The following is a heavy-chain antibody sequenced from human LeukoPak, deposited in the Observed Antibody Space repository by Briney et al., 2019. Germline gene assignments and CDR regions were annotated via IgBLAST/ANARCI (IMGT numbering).Heavy chain of an antibody. CDR1: GVSISSSSYY. V-gene: IGHV4-39*07. D-gene: IGHD3-10*01. CDR3: ARGLVRGVMRGEIDY. J-gene: IGHJ4*02. Sequence: SETLSLTCTVSGVSISSSSYYWVWIRQPPGKGLEWIGSIYYSGSTYYNPSLKSRVTISVDTSKNPFSLKLSSVTAADTAVYYCARGLVRGVMRGEIDYWGQGTLVTVSS. CDR2: IYYSGST.